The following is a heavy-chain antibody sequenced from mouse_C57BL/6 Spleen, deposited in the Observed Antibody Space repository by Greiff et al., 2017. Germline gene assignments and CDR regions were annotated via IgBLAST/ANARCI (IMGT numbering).Heavy chain of an antibody. CDR2: IDPSDSYT. CDR1: GYTFTSYW. CDR3: ARAHYDGSSADY. D-gene: IGHD1-1*01. Sequence: VQLQQPGAELVMPGASVKLSCKASGYTFTSYWMHWVKQRPGQGLEWIGEIDPSDSYTNYNQKFKGKSTLTVDKSSSTAYMQLSSLTSEDSAVYYCARAHYDGSSADYWGQGTTLTVSS. V-gene: IGHV1-69*01. J-gene: IGHJ2*01.